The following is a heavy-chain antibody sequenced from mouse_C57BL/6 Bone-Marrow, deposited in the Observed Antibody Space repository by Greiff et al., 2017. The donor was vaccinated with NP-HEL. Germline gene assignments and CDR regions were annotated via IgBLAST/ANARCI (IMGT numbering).Heavy chain of an antibody. CDR3: ARYGYLAWFAY. V-gene: IGHV5-17*01. J-gene: IGHJ3*01. D-gene: IGHD2-2*01. CDR2: ISSGSSTI. Sequence: EVQLVESGGGLVKPGGSLKLSCAASGFTFSDYGMHWVRQAPEKGLEWVAYISSGSSTIYYADTVKGRFTISRDNAKNTLFLQMTSLRSEDTAMYYCARYGYLAWFAYWGQGTLVTVSA. CDR1: GFTFSDYG.